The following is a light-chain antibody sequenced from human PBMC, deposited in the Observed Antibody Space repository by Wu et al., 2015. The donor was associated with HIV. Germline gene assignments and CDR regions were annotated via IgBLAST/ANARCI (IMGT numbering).Light chain of an antibody. CDR2: GAS. V-gene: IGKV3-20*01. J-gene: IGKJ1*01. CDR1: QSVSSSY. Sequence: EIVLTQSPGTLSLSPGERATLSCRASQSVSSSYLAWYRQKPGQAPRLLIYGASSRATGIPDRFSGSGSGTAFTLTISRLEPEDVAVYYCQQYGSSPTTFGQGTKVEIK. CDR3: QQYGSSPTT.